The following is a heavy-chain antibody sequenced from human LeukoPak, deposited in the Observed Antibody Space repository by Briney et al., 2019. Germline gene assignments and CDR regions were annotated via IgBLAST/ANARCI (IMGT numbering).Heavy chain of an antibody. J-gene: IGHJ6*02. Sequence: GASVKVSCKASGYTFTSYAMHWVRQAPGQRLEWMGWINAGNGNTKYSQKFQGRVTITRDTSASTAYMELSSLRSEDTAVYYCARDQRITMVRGVIFDYYYGMDVWGQGTTVTVSS. CDR2: INAGNGNT. D-gene: IGHD3-10*01. V-gene: IGHV1-3*01. CDR3: ARDQRITMVRGVIFDYYYGMDV. CDR1: GYTFTSYA.